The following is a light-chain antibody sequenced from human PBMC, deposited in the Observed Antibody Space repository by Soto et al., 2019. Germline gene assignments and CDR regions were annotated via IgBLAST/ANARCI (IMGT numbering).Light chain of an antibody. V-gene: IGKV1-5*01. CDR1: QTISTC. CDR3: QQYDHSPFT. J-gene: IGKJ3*01. Sequence: DIQLTQSPSTLSASVGDRVTISCRASQTISTCLAWYQQKPGKAPKFLVYDASTLGSGVPSRFNGSGSGAEFAPTISRLQPDDFATYYCQQYDHSPFTFGPGTTVDIK. CDR2: DAS.